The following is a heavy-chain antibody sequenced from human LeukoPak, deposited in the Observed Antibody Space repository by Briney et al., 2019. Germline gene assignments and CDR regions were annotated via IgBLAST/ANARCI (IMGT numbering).Heavy chain of an antibody. CDR1: GFTFTDSW. J-gene: IGHJ4*02. CDR2: IRPDGTEK. Sequence: GGSLRLSCAASGFTFTDSWMSWVRQPPGKGLEWVVNIRPDGTEKYYVDSLKGRFTVSRDNAKNSLYLQMSSLRAEDTAVYYCARVRYGNYFDYWGQGTLVTVSS. D-gene: IGHD3-16*02. CDR3: ARVRYGNYFDY. V-gene: IGHV3-7*04.